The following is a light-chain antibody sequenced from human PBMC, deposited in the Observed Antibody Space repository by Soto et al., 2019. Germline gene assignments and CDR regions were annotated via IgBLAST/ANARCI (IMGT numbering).Light chain of an antibody. CDR2: DVS. J-gene: IGLJ1*01. CDR1: SSDVGGYNY. CDR3: SSYTTSNTRQIV. Sequence: QSALTQPASVSGSPGQSITISCTGTSSDVGGYNYVSWYQHHPGKAPKLIIYDVSNRPSGVSIRFSGSKSDNTASLTISGLQPEDEADYHCSSYTTSNTRQIVFGTGTKPTV. V-gene: IGLV2-14*03.